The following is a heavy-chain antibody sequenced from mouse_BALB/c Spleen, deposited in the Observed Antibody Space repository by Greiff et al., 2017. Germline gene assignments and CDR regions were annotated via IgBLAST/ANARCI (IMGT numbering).Heavy chain of an antibody. V-gene: IGHV5-17*02. D-gene: IGHD2-1*01. CDR2: ISSGSSTI. Sequence: DVMLVESGGGLVQPGGSRKLSCAASGFTFSSFGMHWVRQAPEKGLEWVAYISSGSSTIYYADKVKGRFTISRDNPKNTLFLQMTSLRSEDTAMYYCARSDGNSYYYAMDYWGQGTSVTVSS. CDR3: ARSDGNSYYYAMDY. J-gene: IGHJ4*01. CDR1: GFTFSSFG.